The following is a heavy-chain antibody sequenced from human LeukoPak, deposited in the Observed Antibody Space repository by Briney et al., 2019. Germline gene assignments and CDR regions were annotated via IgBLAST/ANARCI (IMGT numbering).Heavy chain of an antibody. J-gene: IGHJ5*02. D-gene: IGHD2-21*01. CDR1: GFTFSIYA. CDR3: AKSLISCYYCVGDR. CDR2: ISEDAGSNK. Sequence: ERSLRLSCAASGFTFSIYAFHWVRQAPGKGLEWVAFISEDAGSNKYYADSVKGRFTISRDNSKNTLYLQMNSLRAEDTAVYYCAKSLISCYYCVGDRWGQGTLVTVSS. V-gene: IGHV3-30-3*02.